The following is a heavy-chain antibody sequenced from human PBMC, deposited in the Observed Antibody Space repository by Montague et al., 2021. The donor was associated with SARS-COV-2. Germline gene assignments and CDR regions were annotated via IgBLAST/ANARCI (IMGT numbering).Heavy chain of an antibody. D-gene: IGHD6-13*01. CDR3: ASQAGGFTSGSFDY. J-gene: IGHJ4*02. CDR2: IHHSGST. V-gene: IGHV4-59*08. Sequence: SETLSLTCTVSGGSINSYYWSWVRQSPGKRLEWIGYIHHSGSTNYNPSLQSRVTMSLDTSKNQFSLKLSSVTAADTAIYYCASQAGGFTSGSFDYWGQGTLVTVSS. CDR1: GGSINSYY.